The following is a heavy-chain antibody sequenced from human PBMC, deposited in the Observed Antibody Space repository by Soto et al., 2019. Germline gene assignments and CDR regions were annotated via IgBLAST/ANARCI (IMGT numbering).Heavy chain of an antibody. Sequence: EVQLVESGGGLVQPGGSLRLSCAASGFTFTNYWIHWVRQVPGKGLMWISRINGDGTTTNYADSVKGRFAISRDNARNTVYLQVSSLRVEDTALYYCAIGIPGHYGRDVWCHGTTVTVSS. CDR1: GFTFTNYW. V-gene: IGHV3-74*01. CDR2: INGDGTTT. J-gene: IGHJ6*02. D-gene: IGHD2-21*01. CDR3: AIGIPGHYGRDV.